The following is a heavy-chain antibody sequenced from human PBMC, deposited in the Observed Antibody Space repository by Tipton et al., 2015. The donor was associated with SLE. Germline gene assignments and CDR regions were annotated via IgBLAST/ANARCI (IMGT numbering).Heavy chain of an antibody. CDR1: GGSFSSGNYY. CDR3: ARRSKFYYYDSSGYYY. CDR2: IYYTGST. J-gene: IGHJ4*02. D-gene: IGHD3-22*01. Sequence: TLSLTCSVSGGSFSSGNYYWSWIRQPPGKGLEWIGYIYYTGSTYYNPSLKSRVTISVDTSKNQFSLKLSSVTAADTAVYYCARRSKFYYYDSSGYYYWGQGTLATVSS. V-gene: IGHV4-61*01.